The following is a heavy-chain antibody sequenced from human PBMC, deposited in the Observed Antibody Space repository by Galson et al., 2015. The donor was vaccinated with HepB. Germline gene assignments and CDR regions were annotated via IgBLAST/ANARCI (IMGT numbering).Heavy chain of an antibody. CDR1: GGTFSSYA. V-gene: IGHV1-69*06. CDR3: ATESKRGRWDGYNPYYYYYGMDV. CDR2: IIPIFGTA. Sequence: SVKVSCKASGGTFSSYAISWVRQAPGQGLEWMGGIIPIFGTANYAQKFQGRVTITADKSTSTAYMELSSLRSEDTAVYYCATESKRGRWDGYNPYYYYYGMDVWGQGTTVTVSS. D-gene: IGHD5-24*01. J-gene: IGHJ6*02.